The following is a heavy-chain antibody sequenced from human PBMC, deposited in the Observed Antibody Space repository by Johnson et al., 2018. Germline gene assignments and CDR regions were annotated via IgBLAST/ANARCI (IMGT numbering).Heavy chain of an antibody. CDR1: GFTVKTYF. D-gene: IGHD3-22*01. Sequence: VQLVESGGGLTQPGGSLRLSCAASGFTVKTYFMSWVRQAPGKGLEWVSVIYSGGSTYYADSVKGRFPISRDNSKNTLYLQMNSLRAEDTAVYYCARAEYYDSSGQHWGQGTLVTVSS. J-gene: IGHJ1*01. V-gene: IGHV3-66*03. CDR2: IYSGGST. CDR3: ARAEYYDSSGQH.